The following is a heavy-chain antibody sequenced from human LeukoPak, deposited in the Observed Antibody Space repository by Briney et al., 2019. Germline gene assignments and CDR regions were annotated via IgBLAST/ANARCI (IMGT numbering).Heavy chain of an antibody. CDR3: ARSLTMVRGYDH. V-gene: IGHV3-30*02. J-gene: IGHJ4*02. CDR2: IRFDGTNK. D-gene: IGHD3-10*01. Sequence: GGSLRLSCAASGFSFSNYGMHWVRQAPGKGLEWVAFIRFDGTNKFYADSVKGRFTISRDNSKNTVYLQMDSLRSEDTAIYYCARSLTMVRGYDHWGQGTLLTVSS. CDR1: GFSFSNYG.